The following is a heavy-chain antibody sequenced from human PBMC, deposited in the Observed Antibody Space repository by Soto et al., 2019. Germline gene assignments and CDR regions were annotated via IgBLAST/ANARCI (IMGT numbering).Heavy chain of an antibody. V-gene: IGHV4-4*07. CDR3: ARAPFRAVARNICYGLDV. Sequence: SETLSLTCTVSGGSISSDYWSWIRQPAGKGLEWIGRIYSSGSTNYNPSLKRRVMMSVDTSKNQFSLKLSSVTAADTAVSYCARAPFRAVARNICYGLDVWGQGTTVTVSS. CDR1: GGSISSDY. J-gene: IGHJ6*02. CDR2: IYSSGST. D-gene: IGHD6-19*01.